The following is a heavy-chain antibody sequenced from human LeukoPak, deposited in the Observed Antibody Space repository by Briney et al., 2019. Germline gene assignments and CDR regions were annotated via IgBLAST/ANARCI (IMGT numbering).Heavy chain of an antibody. D-gene: IGHD1-26*01. Sequence: KTSETLSLTCVLNGGSFSNYYWSWIRQPPGKGLEWVGEINDGGRTNYNPALESRLTMSTDTSKKQISLKLSSVTAADTAVYYCARRPRSGSTRNFDYWGQGTLVTVSS. CDR3: ARRPRSGSTRNFDY. J-gene: IGHJ4*02. V-gene: IGHV4-34*01. CDR2: INDGGRT. CDR1: GGSFSNYY.